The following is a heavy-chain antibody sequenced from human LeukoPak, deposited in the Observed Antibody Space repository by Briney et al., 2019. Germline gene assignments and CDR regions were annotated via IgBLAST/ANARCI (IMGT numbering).Heavy chain of an antibody. V-gene: IGHV3-48*01. CDR3: ARDRGGWPDY. CDR2: ISSSSTI. CDR1: RFTFSIFA. J-gene: IGHJ4*02. Sequence: PGGSLRLSCAASRFTFSIFAMNWVRQAPGKGLEWLSYISSSSTIYHADSVKGRFTISRDNAKNSLYLQLNSLRPEDTGLYYCARDRGGWPDYWGQGTLVTVSS. D-gene: IGHD6-19*01.